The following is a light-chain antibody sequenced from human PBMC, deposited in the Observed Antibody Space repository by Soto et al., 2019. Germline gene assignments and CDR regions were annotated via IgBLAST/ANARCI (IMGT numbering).Light chain of an antibody. J-gene: IGLJ1*01. Sequence: QSVLTQPPSVSAAPGQKGTISCSGSSSNIGGNSVSWYQQRPGTSPKILIYDENKGPSGISDRFSGSKSWKSAPLGITGFQTGDEADYYCGSWDSSLSAYVFGTGTKVTVL. V-gene: IGLV1-51*01. CDR3: GSWDSSLSAYV. CDR1: SSNIGGNS. CDR2: DEN.